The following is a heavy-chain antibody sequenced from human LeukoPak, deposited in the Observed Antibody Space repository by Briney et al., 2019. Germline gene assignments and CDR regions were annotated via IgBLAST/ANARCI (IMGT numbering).Heavy chain of an antibody. J-gene: IGHJ5*02. CDR2: VYYTGTT. CDR3: ARVWVTMVRDRAGFDP. D-gene: IGHD3-10*01. CDR1: GGSISSTSYY. Sequence: PSETLSLTCNVSGGSISSTSYYWGWIRQPPGKGLEWLGNVYYTGTTYYNPSLKSRVTISVDTSNNQFSLRLSSVTAADTAIYYCARVWVTMVRDRAGFDPWGQGTLVTVSS. V-gene: IGHV4-39*07.